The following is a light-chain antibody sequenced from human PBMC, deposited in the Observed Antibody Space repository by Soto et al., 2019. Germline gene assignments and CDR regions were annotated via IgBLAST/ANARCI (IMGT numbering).Light chain of an antibody. J-gene: IGKJ3*01. CDR3: QKYNQAPWI. V-gene: IGKV1-27*01. CDR2: AAS. Sequence: IQLTQSASPLSTSVGGRVTITGRTSRDIDNSLDWYHQVHGQAHKALIYAASTLQSGVPSRFRGSGSGTSFTLTISSLQPEDVATYYCQKYNQAPWIFGPGTKVDIK. CDR1: RDIDNS.